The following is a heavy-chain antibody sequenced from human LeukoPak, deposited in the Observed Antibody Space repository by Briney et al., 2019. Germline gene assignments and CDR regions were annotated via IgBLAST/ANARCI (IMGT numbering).Heavy chain of an antibody. CDR1: GFTFSSYW. CDR3: ARVRSSGWSYFDY. Sequence: GGSLRLSCAASGFTFSSYWMHWVRHAPGKGLVWVSRIDSDGSSTSYADSVKGRFTISRDNAKNTEYLQMNSLRAGDTAVYYCARVRSSGWSYFDYWGQGTLVTVSS. V-gene: IGHV3-74*01. J-gene: IGHJ4*02. D-gene: IGHD6-19*01. CDR2: IDSDGSST.